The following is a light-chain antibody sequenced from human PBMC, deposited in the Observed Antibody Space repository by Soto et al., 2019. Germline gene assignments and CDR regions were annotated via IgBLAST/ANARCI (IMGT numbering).Light chain of an antibody. Sequence: QSVLTQPASVSGSPGQSITISCTGTSGDVGGYYYVSWYQQLPGKAPKLMISEVSNRPSGVSNRFSGSKSGNTASLTTSGLQAEDEADYYCSSSTAGGTIFGTGTKVTVL. J-gene: IGLJ1*01. V-gene: IGLV2-14*01. CDR3: SSSTAGGTI. CDR2: EVS. CDR1: SGDVGGYYY.